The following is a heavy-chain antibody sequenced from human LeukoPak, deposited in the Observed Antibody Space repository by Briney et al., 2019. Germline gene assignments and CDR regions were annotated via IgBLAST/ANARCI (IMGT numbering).Heavy chain of an antibody. D-gene: IGHD2-21*01. CDR2: IIPIFGTA. V-gene: IGHV1-69*13. J-gene: IGHJ3*02. CDR1: GYTFTGYY. Sequence: ASVKVSCKASGYTFTGYYMHWVRQAPGQGLEWMGGIIPIFGTANYAQKFQGRVTITADESTSTAYMELSSLRSEDTAVYYCARESSIIPHDAFDIWGQGTMVTVSS. CDR3: ARESSIIPHDAFDI.